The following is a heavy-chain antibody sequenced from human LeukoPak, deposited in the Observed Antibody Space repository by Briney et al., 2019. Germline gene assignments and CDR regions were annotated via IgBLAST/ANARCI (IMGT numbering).Heavy chain of an antibody. D-gene: IGHD4-17*01. CDR1: GGSISSYY. CDR2: IYYSRST. Sequence: SETLSLTCTVSGGSISSYYWSWIRQPPGKGLEWIGYIYYSRSTNYNPSLKSRATISVDTSKNQFSLKLSSVTAADTAVYYCARDRYGDYYFDYWGQGTLVTVSS. V-gene: IGHV4-59*01. CDR3: ARDRYGDYYFDY. J-gene: IGHJ4*02.